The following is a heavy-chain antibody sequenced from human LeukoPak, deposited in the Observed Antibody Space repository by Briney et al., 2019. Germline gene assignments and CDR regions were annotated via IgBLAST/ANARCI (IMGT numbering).Heavy chain of an antibody. J-gene: IGHJ5*02. CDR2: ISSSSSTI. CDR1: GFTFRSYS. V-gene: IGHV3-48*01. CDR3: ARDALQLTGNYVTRWWFDP. Sequence: GGSLRLSCTASGFTFRSYSMNWVRQAPGKGLGWVSYISSSSSTIYYADSVRGRFTISRDNARNSLYLQMNSLSAEDTAFYYCARDALQLTGNYVTRWWFDPWGQGTLVTVSS. D-gene: IGHD3-9*01.